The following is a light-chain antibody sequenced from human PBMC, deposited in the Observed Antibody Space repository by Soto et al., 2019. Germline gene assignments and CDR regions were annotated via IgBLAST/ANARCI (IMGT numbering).Light chain of an antibody. Sequence: DIQMTQSPSSLSASVGDRVTITCRASQSISSYLNWYQQKPGKAPKLLIYAASSLQSGVPSRFSGSGSGTDFPLTISSLQPEDFATYYCQQSYSTPPRTFGGGTKVEIK. CDR3: QQSYSTPPRT. CDR1: QSISSY. J-gene: IGKJ4*01. V-gene: IGKV1-39*01. CDR2: AAS.